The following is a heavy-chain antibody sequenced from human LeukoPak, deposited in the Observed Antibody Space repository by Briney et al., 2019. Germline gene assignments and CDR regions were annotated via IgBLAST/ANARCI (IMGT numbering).Heavy chain of an antibody. J-gene: IGHJ3*02. V-gene: IGHV1-69*05. Sequence: SVKVSCKASGGTFSSYATSWVRQAPGQGLEWMGGIIPIFGTANYAQKFQGRVTITTDESTSTAYMELSSLRSEDTAVYYCARDTIGSGRFDIWGQGTMVTVSS. CDR2: IIPIFGTA. CDR3: ARDTIGSGRFDI. CDR1: GGTFSSYA. D-gene: IGHD2-15*01.